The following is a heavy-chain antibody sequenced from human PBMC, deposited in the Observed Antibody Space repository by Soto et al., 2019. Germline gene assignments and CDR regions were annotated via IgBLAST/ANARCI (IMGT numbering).Heavy chain of an antibody. CDR1: GFTFSDYY. J-gene: IGHJ4*01. V-gene: IGHV3-11*06. Sequence: GGSLRLSCAASGFTFSDYYMSWIRQAPGKGLEWVSYISSSSSYTNYADSVKGRFTTSRGNAKNSLYLQMNSLRAEDTAVYYCATGPLKPFDYWGQGTLVTVSS. CDR3: ATGPLKPFDY. CDR2: ISSSSSYT.